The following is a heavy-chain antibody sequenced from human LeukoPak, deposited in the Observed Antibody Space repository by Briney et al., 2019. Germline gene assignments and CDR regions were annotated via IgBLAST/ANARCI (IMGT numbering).Heavy chain of an antibody. CDR2: IWYDGGNI. V-gene: IGHV3-33*01. Sequence: GGSLRLSCAASGFTFSSYGMHWVRQAPGKGLEWVAIIWYDGGNIDYTDSVKGRFTISRDNAKNSLYLQMNSLRAEDTAVYYCARDSSGYWVDAFDIWGQGTMVTVSS. CDR1: GFTFSSYG. J-gene: IGHJ3*02. D-gene: IGHD3-22*01. CDR3: ARDSSGYWVDAFDI.